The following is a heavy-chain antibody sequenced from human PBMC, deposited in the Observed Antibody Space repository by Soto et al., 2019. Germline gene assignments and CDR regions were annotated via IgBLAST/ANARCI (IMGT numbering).Heavy chain of an antibody. D-gene: IGHD3-22*01. Sequence: PGESLKISCKVSGYRFTTYVIGWGRQMPGKGLEWMGLIYPGDSNTRFSPSFQGQVTISVDMSISTAYLQWSSLRVSDTDMYYCARQAYKYDNNSFGYRGQGNLVTVSS. CDR2: IYPGDSNT. CDR3: ARQAYKYDNNSFGY. J-gene: IGHJ4*02. CDR1: GYRFTTYV. V-gene: IGHV5-51*01.